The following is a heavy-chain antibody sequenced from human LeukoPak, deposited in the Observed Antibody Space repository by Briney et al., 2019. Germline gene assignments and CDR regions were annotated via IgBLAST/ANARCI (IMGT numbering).Heavy chain of an antibody. CDR1: GFTFSSYA. Sequence: RPGGSLRLSCAASGFTFSSYAMSWDRQAPGKGLEWVSAISGSGGGTYYADSVKGRFTISRDNSKNTLYLQMNSLRAEDTAVYYCAKDPGRITIFGVVNNYFDYWGQGTLVTVSS. V-gene: IGHV3-23*01. J-gene: IGHJ4*02. CDR2: ISGSGGGT. CDR3: AKDPGRITIFGVVNNYFDY. D-gene: IGHD3-3*01.